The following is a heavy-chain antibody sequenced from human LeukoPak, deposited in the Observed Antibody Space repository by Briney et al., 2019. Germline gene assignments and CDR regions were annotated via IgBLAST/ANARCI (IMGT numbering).Heavy chain of an antibody. J-gene: IGHJ4*02. CDR2: IWYDGSNK. D-gene: IGHD3-22*01. Sequence: TGRSLRLSCAASGFTFSSYGMHWVRQAPGKGLEGVAVIWYDGSNKYYADSVKGRFTISRDNSKNTLYLQMNSLRAEDTAVYYCARVRDYYDSSGYLDYWGQGTLVTVSS. CDR1: GFTFSSYG. V-gene: IGHV3-33*01. CDR3: ARVRDYYDSSGYLDY.